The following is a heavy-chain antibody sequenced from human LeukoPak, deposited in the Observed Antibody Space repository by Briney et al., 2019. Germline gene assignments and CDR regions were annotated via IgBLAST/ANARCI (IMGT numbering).Heavy chain of an antibody. J-gene: IGHJ4*02. V-gene: IGHV3-15*07. CDR2: IKSKTDGGTT. CDR1: GFTFSNAW. Sequence: GGSLRLSCAASGFTFSNAWMNWVRQAPGKGLEWVGRIKSKTDGGTTDYAAPVKGRFTISRDDSKNTLYLQMNSLKTEDTAVCYCTTTYYYDSSGYYYWGQGTLVTVSS. CDR3: TTTYYYDSSGYYY. D-gene: IGHD3-22*01.